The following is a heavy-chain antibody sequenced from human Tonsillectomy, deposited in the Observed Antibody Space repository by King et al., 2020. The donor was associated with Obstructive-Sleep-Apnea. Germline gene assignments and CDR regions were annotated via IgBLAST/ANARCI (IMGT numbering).Heavy chain of an antibody. J-gene: IGHJ5*02. Sequence: VQLQQWGAGLLKPSETLSLTCAVYGGSFSGYYWSWIRQPPGKGLEWIGEINHSGSTNYNPSLKSRVTISVDTSKNQFSLKLSSVTAADTAVYYCARGYGDLGNWFDPWGQGTLVTVSS. CDR2: INHSGST. V-gene: IGHV4-34*01. CDR1: GGSFSGYY. CDR3: ARGYGDLGNWFDP. D-gene: IGHD4-17*01.